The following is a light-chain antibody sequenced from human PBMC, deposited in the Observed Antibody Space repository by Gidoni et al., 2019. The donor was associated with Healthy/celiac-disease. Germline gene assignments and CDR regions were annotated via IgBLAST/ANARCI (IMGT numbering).Light chain of an antibody. CDR3: MQALQTPYT. J-gene: IGKJ2*01. CDR2: LVS. Sequence: DMVMTHSPLSLPVTPGDPASIACSSSQSLLHSNGYNYLDWYLQKPGQSPRLLSYLVSNRASGFPDRCSGSGSGTDFTLKISRVEAEDVGVYYCMQALQTPYTFGQGTKLEIK. V-gene: IGKV2-28*01. CDR1: QSLLHSNGYNY.